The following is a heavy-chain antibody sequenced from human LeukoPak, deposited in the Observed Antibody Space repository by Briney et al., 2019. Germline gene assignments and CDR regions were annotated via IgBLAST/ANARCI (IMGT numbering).Heavy chain of an antibody. D-gene: IGHD6-19*01. J-gene: IGHJ3*02. V-gene: IGHV1-2*06. CDR2: INPNSGGT. CDR3: ARGGSGGSYDAFDI. CDR1: GYTFTGYC. Sequence: GASVKVSCKASGYTFTGYCMHWVRQAPGQGLEWMGRINPNSGGTNYAQKFQGRVTMTRDTSISTAYMELSRLRSDDTAVYYCARGGSGGSYDAFDIWGQGTMVTVSS.